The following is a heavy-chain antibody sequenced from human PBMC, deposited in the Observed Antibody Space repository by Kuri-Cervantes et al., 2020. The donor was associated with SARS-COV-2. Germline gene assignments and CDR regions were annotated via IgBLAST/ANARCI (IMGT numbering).Heavy chain of an antibody. J-gene: IGHJ4*02. D-gene: IGHD6-19*01. CDR1: GFIFNGYG. V-gene: IGHV3-33*01. CDR2: IWNDGSKD. Sequence: GESLKISCAASGFIFNGYGMHWVRQAPGKGLEWVAVIWNDGSKDDCADSVKGRSTISRDDSKSTLYLQMNSLRAEDTAVYYCARARSSGWFGGDYWGQGTLVTVSS. CDR3: ARARSSGWFGGDY.